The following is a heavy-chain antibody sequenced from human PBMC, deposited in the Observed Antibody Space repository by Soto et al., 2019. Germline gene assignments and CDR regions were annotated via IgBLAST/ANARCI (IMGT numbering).Heavy chain of an antibody. CDR3: AKEIVAAAYVETSPFDV. J-gene: IGHJ4*02. CDR2: ISGSGGGT. D-gene: IGHD2-15*01. CDR1: GFTFSSYS. Sequence: PGGSLRLSCAASGFTFSSYSMNWVRQAPGKGLEWVSSISGSGGGTYHADSVKGRFTISRDNSKKTLYLHMSSLRVEDTARYYCAKEIVAAAYVETSPFDVWGQGTQVTVSS. V-gene: IGHV3-23*01.